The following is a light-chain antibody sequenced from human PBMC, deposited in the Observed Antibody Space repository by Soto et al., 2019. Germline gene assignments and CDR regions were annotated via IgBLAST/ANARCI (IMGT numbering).Light chain of an antibody. CDR2: AAS. V-gene: IGKV1-27*01. Sequence: DIQMTQFPSSLSAFVGDTVTITCRASQGIRKYLAWYEQKAGKVPNLLIYAASSLQSGVPSRFSGSGSGTDFTLTISNLQPEDVGAYYCQKYDSAPYTFGQGTKLEI. CDR1: QGIRKY. CDR3: QKYDSAPYT. J-gene: IGKJ2*01.